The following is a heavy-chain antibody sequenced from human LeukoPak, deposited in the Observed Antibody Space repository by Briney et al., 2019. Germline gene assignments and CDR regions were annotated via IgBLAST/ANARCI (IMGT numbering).Heavy chain of an antibody. CDR3: AKEGDSGSYYYYYYMDV. Sequence: GGTLRLSCAASGFTFSSYGMSWVRQAPGKGLEWVSAISGSGGSTYYADPVKGRFTISRDNSKNTLYLQMNSLRAEDTAVYYCAKEGDSGSYYYYYYMDVWGKGTTVTISS. CDR1: GFTFSSYG. CDR2: ISGSGGST. D-gene: IGHD1-26*01. J-gene: IGHJ6*03. V-gene: IGHV3-23*01.